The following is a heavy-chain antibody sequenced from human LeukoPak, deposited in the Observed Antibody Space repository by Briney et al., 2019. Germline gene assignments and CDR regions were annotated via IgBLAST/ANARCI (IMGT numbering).Heavy chain of an antibody. D-gene: IGHD6-6*01. V-gene: IGHV3-74*01. Sequence: GGSPRLSCTASGFSFSGHWMHWARQLPGKGLVWVSRISPTGSTTSYADSVKGRFTVSRGNAKNTLYLQVNNLRAEDTAVYYCARGPNSNWSGLDFWGQGTLLTVSS. CDR3: ARGPNSNWSGLDF. CDR2: ISPTGSTT. J-gene: IGHJ4*02. CDR1: GFSFSGHW.